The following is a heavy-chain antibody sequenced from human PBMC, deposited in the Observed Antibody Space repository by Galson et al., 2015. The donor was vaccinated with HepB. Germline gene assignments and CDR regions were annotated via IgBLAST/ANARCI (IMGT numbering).Heavy chain of an antibody. Sequence: SVKVSCKASGYTFTSYAMNWVRQAPGQGLEWMGWINTNTGNPTYAQGFTGRFVFSLDTSVSTAYLQISSLKAEDTAVYYCAIPYIAAADNFDYWGQGTLVTVSS. CDR3: AIPYIAAADNFDY. J-gene: IGHJ4*02. CDR2: INTNTGNP. CDR1: GYTFTSYA. D-gene: IGHD6-13*01. V-gene: IGHV7-4-1*02.